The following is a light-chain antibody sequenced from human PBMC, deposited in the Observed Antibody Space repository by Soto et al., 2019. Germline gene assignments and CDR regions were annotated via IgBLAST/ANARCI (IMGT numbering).Light chain of an antibody. J-gene: IGKJ1*01. CDR1: QSISSY. CDR2: AAS. Sequence: DIQMTQSPSSLSASVGDRVTITCRASQSISSYLNWYQQKPGRAPKLLIYAASSLQSGVPSRFSGSGSGTDFTLTISRLEPEDFATYYCQQYNSYPWTFGQGTKVDIK. CDR3: QQYNSYPWT. V-gene: IGKV1-39*01.